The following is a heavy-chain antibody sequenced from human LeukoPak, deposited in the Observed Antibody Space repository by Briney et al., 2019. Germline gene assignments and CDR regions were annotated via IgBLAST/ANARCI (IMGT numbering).Heavy chain of an antibody. CDR2: ISYTGST. D-gene: IGHD1-14*01. CDR3: ARRLLYNNSLDS. CDR1: GGFISSYY. V-gene: IGHV4-59*12. Sequence: PSETLSLTCTVPGGFISSYYWSWIRQPPGMGLEWIGYISYTGSTDYNPSLKSRVTISMDTSKNQFSLRLSSVTAADTAVYYCARRLLYNNSLDSWGQGTLVTVSS. J-gene: IGHJ4*02.